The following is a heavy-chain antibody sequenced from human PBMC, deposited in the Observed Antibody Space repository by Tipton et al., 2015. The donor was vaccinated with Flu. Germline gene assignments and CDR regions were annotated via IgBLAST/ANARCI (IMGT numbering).Heavy chain of an antibody. J-gene: IGHJ5*02. CDR3: ARIGIRGSYYTRGRNWFDP. V-gene: IGHV3-11*01. CDR2: ISSSGSTI. Sequence: SLRLSCAASGFTFSDYYMSWIRQAPGKGLEWVSYISSSGSTIYYADSVKGRFTISRDNAKNSLYLQMNSLRAEDTAVYYCARIGIRGSYYTRGRNWFDPWGQGTLVTVSS. CDR1: GFTFSDYY. D-gene: IGHD1-26*01.